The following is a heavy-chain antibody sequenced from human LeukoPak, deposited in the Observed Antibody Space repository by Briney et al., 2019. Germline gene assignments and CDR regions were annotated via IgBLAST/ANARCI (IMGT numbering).Heavy chain of an antibody. D-gene: IGHD3-9*01. CDR3: ARAFYDFLTGYPAYFDY. Sequence: GGSLRLSCAASGFTFSNYEMNWVRQAPGKGLEGVSCISSSGSTIYYADSVKGRFTISRDNAKNSLYLQMNSLRAEDTAVYYCARAFYDFLTGYPAYFDYWGQGTLVTVSS. V-gene: IGHV3-48*03. CDR1: GFTFSNYE. J-gene: IGHJ4*02. CDR2: ISSSGSTI.